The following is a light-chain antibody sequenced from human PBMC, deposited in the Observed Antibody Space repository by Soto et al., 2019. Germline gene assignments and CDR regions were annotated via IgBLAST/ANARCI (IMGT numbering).Light chain of an antibody. Sequence: DIEMTQSPSSVSASVGDRVTITCRASQDISSWFAWYQQKPGKAPKLLIYGASSLQSGVPSRFSGSRSGTDFTLTIGSLQPEDFATYYCQQANSFPPTFGPGTKVDIK. CDR1: QDISSW. V-gene: IGKV1D-12*01. CDR2: GAS. J-gene: IGKJ3*01. CDR3: QQANSFPPT.